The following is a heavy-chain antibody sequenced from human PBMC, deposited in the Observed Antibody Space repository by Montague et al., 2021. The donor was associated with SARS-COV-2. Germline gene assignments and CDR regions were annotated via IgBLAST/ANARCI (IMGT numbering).Heavy chain of an antibody. J-gene: IGHJ4*02. Sequence: SETLSITCALSGDSVSSRKWWAWVRQSPMKGLEWIGEVSRTGITTFNPRLKSRVTISLGVFKNLFLLNLTSVTAADTAIYYCPRGLTVAGTDYWGQGSLVTVSS. D-gene: IGHD6-19*01. CDR3: PRGLTVAGTDY. CDR2: VSRTGIT. CDR1: GDSVSSRKW. V-gene: IGHV4-4*02.